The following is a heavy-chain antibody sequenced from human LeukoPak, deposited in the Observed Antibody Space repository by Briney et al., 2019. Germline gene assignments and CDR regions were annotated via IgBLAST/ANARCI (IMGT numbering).Heavy chain of an antibody. CDR3: AKILTQSYYDSSGPVGY. V-gene: IGHV3-53*01. J-gene: IGHJ4*02. Sequence: PGGSLRLSCAASGFSVSGIYMSWVRQAPGKGPDWVSVIYSGGSTYYTDSVKGRFTISRDSSKNMVYLQMNSLRPEDTAVYYCAKILTQSYYDSSGPVGYWGQGTLVTVSS. CDR1: GFSVSGIY. CDR2: IYSGGST. D-gene: IGHD3-22*01.